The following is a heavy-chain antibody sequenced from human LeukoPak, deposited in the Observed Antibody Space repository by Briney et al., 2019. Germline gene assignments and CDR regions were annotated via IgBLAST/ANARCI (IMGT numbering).Heavy chain of an antibody. CDR3: TSFYETS. J-gene: IGHJ4*02. CDR1: GFIFTMYW. V-gene: IGHV3-74*01. CDR2: VNSDGSAT. Sequence: GGSLRLSCAASGFIFTMYWMHWVRQAPGKGLVWVSHVNSDGSATSYADSAKDRMTISRDNAKNAVYLLMNSLRVDDTAVYCCTSFYETSWGQGTLVSVSS. D-gene: IGHD2/OR15-2a*01.